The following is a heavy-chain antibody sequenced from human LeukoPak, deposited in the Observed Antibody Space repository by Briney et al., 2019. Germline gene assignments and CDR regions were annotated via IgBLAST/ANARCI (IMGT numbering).Heavy chain of an antibody. D-gene: IGHD3-16*01. V-gene: IGHV1-69*01. J-gene: IGHJ4*02. CDR1: GGTFSSYT. CDR2: IIPIFGTA. CDR3: ARGEYDYVWGSYYDGYYFDY. Sequence: SVKVSCKASGGTFSSYTISWVRQAPGQGLEWMGGIIPIFGTANYAQKFQGRVTITADESTSTAYMELSSLRSEDTAVYYCARGEYDYVWGSYYDGYYFDYWGQGTLVTVSS.